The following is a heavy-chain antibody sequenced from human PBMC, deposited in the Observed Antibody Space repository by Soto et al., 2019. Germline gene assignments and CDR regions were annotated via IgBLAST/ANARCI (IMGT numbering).Heavy chain of an antibody. CDR2: ISADNGNT. CDR1: GYTFTSYG. CDR3: AKDSGSDFWSGYYTQVDY. D-gene: IGHD3-3*01. J-gene: IGHJ4*02. Sequence: QVQLVQSGAEVKKPGASVKVSCKASGYTFTSYGISWVRQAPGQGLEWMGWISADNGNTNYAQKIQGRVTMTTDTHTSTASMGMRSLRSDDTAVYSCAKDSGSDFWSGYYTQVDYWGQGTLVTVSS. V-gene: IGHV1-18*01.